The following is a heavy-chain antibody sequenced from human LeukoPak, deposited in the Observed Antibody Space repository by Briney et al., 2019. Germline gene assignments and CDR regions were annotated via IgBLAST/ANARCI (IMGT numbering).Heavy chain of an antibody. Sequence: GASVKVSCKASGGTFSSYAISWVRQAPGQGLGWMGGIIPIFGTANYAQKFQGRVTITTDESTSTAYMELSSLRSEDTAVYYCALRVSSSAPVYWGQGTLVTVSS. CDR3: ALRVSSSAPVY. CDR2: IIPIFGTA. V-gene: IGHV1-69*05. D-gene: IGHD6-6*01. J-gene: IGHJ4*02. CDR1: GGTFSSYA.